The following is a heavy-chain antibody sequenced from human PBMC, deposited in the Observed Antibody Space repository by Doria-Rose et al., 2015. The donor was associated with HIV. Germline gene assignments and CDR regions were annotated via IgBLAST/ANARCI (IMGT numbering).Heavy chain of an antibody. J-gene: IGHJ4*02. CDR2: IFSDDER. D-gene: IGHD6-13*01. Sequence: QITLKESGPVLVKPTETLTLTCTVSGVSLSSPGMGVSWIRQPPGKALEWLANIFSDDERSYKPSLKSRLTISRVTCKSQVVLTMTDMDPVDTATYYCARIKSSRWYHKYYFDFWGQGTLVIVSA. V-gene: IGHV2-26*01. CDR3: ARIKSSRWYHKYYFDF. CDR1: GVSLSSPGMG.